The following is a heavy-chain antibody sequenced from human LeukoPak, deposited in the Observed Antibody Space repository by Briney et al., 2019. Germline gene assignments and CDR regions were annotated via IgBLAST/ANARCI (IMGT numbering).Heavy chain of an antibody. CDR2: IRYDGSNK. Sequence: PGGSLRLSCAASGFTFGSYGMHWVRQAPGKGLEWVAFIRYDGSNKYYADSVKGRFTISRDNSKNTLYLQMNSLRAEDTAVYYCAKENPVVVPAAKDPSPFDYWGQGTLVTVSS. V-gene: IGHV3-30*02. D-gene: IGHD2-2*01. CDR1: GFTFGSYG. J-gene: IGHJ4*02. CDR3: AKENPVVVPAAKDPSPFDY.